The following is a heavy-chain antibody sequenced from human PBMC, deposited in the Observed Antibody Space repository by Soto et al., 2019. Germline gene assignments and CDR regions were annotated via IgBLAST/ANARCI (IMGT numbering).Heavy chain of an antibody. J-gene: IGHJ4*02. CDR1: GGSISSSAYY. CDR3: ASEYSSSASLDY. V-gene: IGHV4-39*01. CDR2: IFYSGST. D-gene: IGHD6-6*01. Sequence: QLQLQESGPGLVKPSETLSLTCTVSGGSISSSAYYWGWIRQPPGKRLEWIGSIFYSGSTSYNPSLKSRVTISVDTSKNQFSLKLSAVTAADTAVYYWASEYSSSASLDYWGQGTLVTVFS.